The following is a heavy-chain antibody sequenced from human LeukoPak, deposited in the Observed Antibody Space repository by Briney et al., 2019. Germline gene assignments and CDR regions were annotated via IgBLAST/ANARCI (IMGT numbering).Heavy chain of an antibody. CDR3: AKDWKSYGDYGDAFDI. Sequence: GGSLRLSCAASGFTFSSYGMHWVRQAPGKGLEWVAFIRYDGSNKYYADSVKGRFTISRDNSKSTLYLQMNSLRAEDTAVYYCAKDWKSYGDYGDAFDIWGQGTMVTVSS. D-gene: IGHD4-17*01. CDR2: IRYDGSNK. CDR1: GFTFSSYG. V-gene: IGHV3-30*02. J-gene: IGHJ3*02.